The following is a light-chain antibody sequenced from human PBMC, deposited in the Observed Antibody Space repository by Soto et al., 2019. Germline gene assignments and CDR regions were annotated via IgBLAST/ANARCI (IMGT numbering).Light chain of an antibody. V-gene: IGLV3-21*04. CDR2: YDS. CDR1: NIGSKR. Sequence: SSELTQPPSVSVAPEKTARLTCGGDNIGSKRVHWYRQKPGQAPVLVIYYDSDRPSGIPERFSGSNSGNMATLTINRVEAGDEADYYCQVWDITTDHYVFGTGTKLTVL. CDR3: QVWDITTDHYV. J-gene: IGLJ1*01.